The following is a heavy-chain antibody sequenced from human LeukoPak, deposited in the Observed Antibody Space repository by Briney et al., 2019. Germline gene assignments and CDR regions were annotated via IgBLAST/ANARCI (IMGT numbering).Heavy chain of an antibody. D-gene: IGHD3-22*01. V-gene: IGHV4-4*07. CDR1: GGSIISNY. Sequence: SETLSLTCTVSGGSIISNYWSWIRQSAGTGLEWIGRIYGSGITDYNPSLKSRVTMSLDTSRKQFSLRLTSVTAADTAVYYCARLKFYDSTGYSPGYYMNVWGKGTTVSVFS. CDR3: ARLKFYDSTGYSPGYYMNV. CDR2: IYGSGIT. J-gene: IGHJ6*03.